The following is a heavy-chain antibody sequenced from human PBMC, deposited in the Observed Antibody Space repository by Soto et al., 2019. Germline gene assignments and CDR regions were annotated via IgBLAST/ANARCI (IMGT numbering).Heavy chain of an antibody. CDR1: GYTFTAYT. V-gene: IGHV1-3*01. Sequence: QVQLVQSRAEVKKPGASVKVSCKASGYTFTAYTIHWARQAPGQGLEWMGGINAGNGNRIYSQKLQGRVTISRDTSASTAYMELSSLTSEDTAIYYCARKEYYESGGYHLDNLGQGTLVTVSS. CDR3: ARKEYYESGGYHLDN. D-gene: IGHD3-10*01. CDR2: INAGNGNR. J-gene: IGHJ4*02.